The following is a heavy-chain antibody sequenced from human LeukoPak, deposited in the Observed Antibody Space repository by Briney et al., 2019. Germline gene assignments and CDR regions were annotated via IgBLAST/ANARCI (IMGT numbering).Heavy chain of an antibody. D-gene: IGHD3-22*01. CDR1: GFTFSSYE. CDR3: AVYAGYYDSSS. V-gene: IGHV3-48*03. J-gene: IGHJ5*02. CDR2: ISSSGSTI. Sequence: GGSLRLSCAASGFTFSSYEMNWVRQAPGKGLEWVSYISSSGSTIYYADSVKGRFTISRDNAKNSLYLQMNSLRAEDTAVYYCAVYAGYYDSSSWGQGTLVTVSS.